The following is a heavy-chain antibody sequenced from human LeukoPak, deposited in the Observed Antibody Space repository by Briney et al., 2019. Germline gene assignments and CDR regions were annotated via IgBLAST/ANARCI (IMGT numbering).Heavy chain of an antibody. V-gene: IGHV1-69*13. CDR2: ILPILGTT. D-gene: IGHD3-10*01. CDR3: AREATYYYGSGGFDY. CDR1: GGTFSSYA. J-gene: IGHJ4*02. Sequence: ASVKVSCKASGGTFSSYAFSWVRQAPGQGLERMGGILPILGTTNYSQNFQGRVTITADESTSTAYMELTSLRSGDTAVYYCAREATYYYGSGGFDYWGQGTLVTVSS.